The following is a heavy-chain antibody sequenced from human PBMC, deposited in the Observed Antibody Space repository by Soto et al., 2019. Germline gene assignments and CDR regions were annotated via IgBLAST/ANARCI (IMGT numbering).Heavy chain of an antibody. CDR1: GFTFSSYA. Sequence: QVQLVESGGGVVKPGRSLRLSCAASGFTFSSYAMHWVRQAPGKGLEWVAVISYDGSNKYYADSVKGRFTISRDNSKNTLYLQMNSLRAEDTAVYYCARDLNPSQQLVHITLHYYYYYGMDVWGQGTTVTVSS. CDR2: ISYDGSNK. V-gene: IGHV3-30-3*01. J-gene: IGHJ6*02. CDR3: ARDLNPSQQLVHITLHYYYYYGMDV. D-gene: IGHD6-13*01.